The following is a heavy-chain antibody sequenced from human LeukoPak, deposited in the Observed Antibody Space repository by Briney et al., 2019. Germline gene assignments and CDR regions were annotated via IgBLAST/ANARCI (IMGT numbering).Heavy chain of an antibody. D-gene: IGHD1-26*01. J-gene: IGHJ4*02. V-gene: IGHV3-23*01. CDR2: ISGSTGST. CDR3: AKGPVSAILAATTFNY. CDR1: GFTFSNNA. Sequence: GGSLRLSCAASGFTFSNNAMNWVRQAPGKGLEWVSLISGSTGSTYYADSVKGRFSISRDNSKNTVYLQMNSLRVEDTAVYYCAKGPVSAILAATTFNYWGQGTLVTVSS.